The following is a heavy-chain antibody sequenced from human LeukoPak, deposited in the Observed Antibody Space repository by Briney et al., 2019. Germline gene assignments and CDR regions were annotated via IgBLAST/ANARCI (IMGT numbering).Heavy chain of an antibody. J-gene: IGHJ4*02. CDR1: GFTFIDYS. V-gene: IGHV3-48*01. CDR2: IGIDSGNT. D-gene: IGHD5-24*01. CDR3: ARDYKYAFDN. Sequence: GGSLRLSCAASGFTFIDYSMNWVRQAPGKGLEWISYIGIDSGNTNYADSVKGRFTISAGKAKNSLYLQMNSLRVEDTAVYYCARDYKYAFDNWGQGTLVTVSS.